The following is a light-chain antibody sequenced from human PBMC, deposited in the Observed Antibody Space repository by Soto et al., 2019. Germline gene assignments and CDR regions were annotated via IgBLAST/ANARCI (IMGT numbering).Light chain of an antibody. V-gene: IGLV2-8*01. CDR2: ELT. Sequence: QSALTQPPSASGSPGQSVTISCTGTSSDVGAYNYVSWYQQHPGKAPKLMIFELTRRPSGVPDRFSGSKFGNTASLTVSGLQAEDEADYYCASYGGSNNLLFGGGTKLTVL. J-gene: IGLJ2*01. CDR1: SSDVGAYNY. CDR3: ASYGGSNNLL.